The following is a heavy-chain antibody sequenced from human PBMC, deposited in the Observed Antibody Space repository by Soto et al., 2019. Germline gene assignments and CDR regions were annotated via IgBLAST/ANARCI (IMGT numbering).Heavy chain of an antibody. Sequence: SETLSLTCPVSGGSISNLDYFWAWIRQPPGQALEYIGYIYKSATTYYNPSFESRVAISVDTSKSQFSLNVTSVTAADTAVYFCARGRYCLTGRCFPNWFDSWGQGALVTVSS. D-gene: IGHD7-27*01. J-gene: IGHJ5*01. CDR1: GGSISNLDYF. V-gene: IGHV4-30-4*01. CDR2: IYKSATT. CDR3: ARGRYCLTGRCFPNWFDS.